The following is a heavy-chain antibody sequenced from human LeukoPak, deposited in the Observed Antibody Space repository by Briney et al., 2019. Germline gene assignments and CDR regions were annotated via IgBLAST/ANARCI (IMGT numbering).Heavy chain of an antibody. V-gene: IGHV1-24*01. CDR3: VRLWFGPTPPYYYYGMDV. CDR2: FDPEDGET. CDR1: GYTLTELS. Sequence: ASVKVSCKVSGYTLTELSMHWVRQAPGKGLEWMGGFDPEDGETIYAQKFQGRVTMTEDTSTDTAYMELSSLRSEDTAVYYCVRLWFGPTPPYYYYGMDVWGQGTTVTVSS. D-gene: IGHD3-10*01. J-gene: IGHJ6*02.